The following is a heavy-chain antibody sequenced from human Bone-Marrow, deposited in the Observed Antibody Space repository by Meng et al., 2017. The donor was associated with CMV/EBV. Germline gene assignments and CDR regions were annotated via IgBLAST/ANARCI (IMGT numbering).Heavy chain of an antibody. J-gene: IGHJ4*02. V-gene: IGHV4-34*01. CDR3: ARDRIAAAGTGFLTDY. CDR2: INHSGST. CDR1: GGSFSGYY. Sequence: LQQWAAGLLKPSETMSLTCAVYGGSFSGYYWSWIRQPPGKGLEWIGEINHSGSTNYNPSLKSRVTISVDTSKNQFSLKLSSVTAADTAVYYCARDRIAAAGTGFLTDYWGQGTLVTVSS. D-gene: IGHD6-13*01.